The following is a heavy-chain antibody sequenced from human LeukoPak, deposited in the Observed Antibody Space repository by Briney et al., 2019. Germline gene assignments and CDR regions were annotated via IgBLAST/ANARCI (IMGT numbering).Heavy chain of an antibody. CDR2: INGGSGNT. J-gene: IGHJ4*02. D-gene: IGHD3-22*01. CDR1: GYTFTDYT. V-gene: IGHV1-3*01. Sequence: ASVKVSCKASGYTFTDYTMHWLRQAPGQRLDWMGWINGGSGNTKYSPEFQGRVTITRDTSASTAYMELSSMRSEDTAVYYCANPRYDSSGYYYVDWGQGTLVTVSS. CDR3: ANPRYDSSGYYYVD.